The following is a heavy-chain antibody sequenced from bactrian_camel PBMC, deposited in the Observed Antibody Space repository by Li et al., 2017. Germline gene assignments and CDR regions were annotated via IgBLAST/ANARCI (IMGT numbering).Heavy chain of an antibody. J-gene: IGHJ4*01. CDR2: ITSSGVA. CDR1: SSTALSDLC. D-gene: IGHD1*01. V-gene: IGHV3S53*01. Sequence: QVQLVESGGGSVQAGGSLRLSCAVSSSTALSDLCLAWFRQAPGKEREGVASITSSGVASYADSVKGRFTLSRDGAENTIYLQMNNLKPEDTAVYYCSADPLQNYCLARGTQVTVS.